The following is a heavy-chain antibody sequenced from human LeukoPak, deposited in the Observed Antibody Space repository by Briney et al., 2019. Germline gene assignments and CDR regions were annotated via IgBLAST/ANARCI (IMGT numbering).Heavy chain of an antibody. D-gene: IGHD3-22*01. J-gene: IGHJ4*02. CDR2: MNPNSGNT. CDR3: ARGEPPDYYDSSGRGDY. V-gene: IGHV1-8*01. Sequence: ASVKVSCKASGYTFTSYDINWVRQATGQGLEWMGWMNPNSGNTGYAQKFQGRVTMTRNTSISTAYMELSSLRSEDTAVYYCARGEPPDYYDSSGRGDYWGQGTLVTVSS. CDR1: GYTFTSYD.